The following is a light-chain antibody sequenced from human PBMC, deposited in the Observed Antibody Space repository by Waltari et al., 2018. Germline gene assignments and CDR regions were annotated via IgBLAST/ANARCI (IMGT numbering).Light chain of an antibody. Sequence: SYELTQPPSVSVSPGQTATISCSGDKLGDKYACWYQQQPGQSPVLVINQDNRRPSGIPERFSGSNSGNTATLTISGTQAMDEADYYCQAWDSSAAGVFGTGTKVTVL. J-gene: IGLJ1*01. V-gene: IGLV3-1*01. CDR1: KLGDKY. CDR2: QDN. CDR3: QAWDSSAAGV.